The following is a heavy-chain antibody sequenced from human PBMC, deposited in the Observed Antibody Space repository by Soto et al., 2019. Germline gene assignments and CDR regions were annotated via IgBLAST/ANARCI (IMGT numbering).Heavy chain of an antibody. CDR2: IYWDDDK. CDR3: XHSRGYSGYDLATDFDY. D-gene: IGHD5-12*01. CDR1: GFSLSTSGVG. Sequence: GSGPTLVNPTQTLTLTCTFSGFSLSTSGVGVGWIRQPPGKALEWLALIYWDDDKRYSPSLKSRLTITKDTSKNQVVLTMTNMDPVDTATYYCXHSRGYSGYDLATDFDYWGQGTLVTVSS. J-gene: IGHJ4*02. V-gene: IGHV2-5*02.